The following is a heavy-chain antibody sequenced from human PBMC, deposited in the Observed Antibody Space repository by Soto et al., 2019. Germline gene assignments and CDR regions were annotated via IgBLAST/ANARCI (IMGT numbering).Heavy chain of an antibody. D-gene: IGHD1-26*01. CDR1: GYSFTSYW. CDR3: ARHLVGGTRGNFDY. J-gene: IGHJ4*01. CDR2: IYPYDSDT. V-gene: IGHV5-51*01. Sequence: GASLKTFCKTSGYSFTSYWSGWVRQMPGKGMEWMGNIYPYDSDTRYSPSFQGQVTISADTSITTAYLQWSGLRASDTAMYFCARHLVGGTRGNFDYWGQGTLVTVSS.